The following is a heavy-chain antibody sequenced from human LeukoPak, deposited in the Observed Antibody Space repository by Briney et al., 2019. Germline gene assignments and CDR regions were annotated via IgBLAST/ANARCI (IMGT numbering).Heavy chain of an antibody. V-gene: IGHV4-59*12. D-gene: IGHD5-12*01. CDR1: GGSISSYY. J-gene: IGHJ5*02. Sequence: PSQTLSLTCTVSGGSISSYYWSWIRQPPGKGLEWIGYIYYSGSTNYNPSLKSRVTISVDKSKNQFSLKLSSVTAADTAVYYCARGAAVATINRWGQGTLVTVSS. CDR2: IYYSGST. CDR3: ARGAAVATINR.